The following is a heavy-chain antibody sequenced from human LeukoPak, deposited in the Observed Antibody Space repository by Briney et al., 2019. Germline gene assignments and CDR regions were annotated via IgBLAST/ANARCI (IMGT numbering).Heavy chain of an antibody. V-gene: IGHV4-39*07. CDR1: GGSISTSNYY. CDR2: IFYSGST. CDR3: ARDEGGLRY. J-gene: IGHJ4*02. D-gene: IGHD2-15*01. Sequence: SETLSLTCTVSGGSISTSNYYWGWIRQPPGKGLEWIGNIFYSGSTYYSPSVKSRVTISLDTSRNQFSLKLNSVTAADTAVYYCARDEGGLRYWGQGTLVTVSS.